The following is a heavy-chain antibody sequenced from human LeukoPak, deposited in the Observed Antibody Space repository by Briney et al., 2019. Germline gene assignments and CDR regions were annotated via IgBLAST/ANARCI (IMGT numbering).Heavy chain of an antibody. V-gene: IGHV4-31*03. CDR2: IYYSGST. D-gene: IGHD6-13*01. J-gene: IGHJ5*02. CDR3: ARATGGAAAADFDP. Sequence: SQTLSLTCTVSGGSISSGGYYWSWMRQHPGKGMEWIGFIYYSGSTYYNPSLKSRVTISIDTSKNQFSLKLSSVTAADTAVYYCARATGGAAAADFDPWGQGTLVTVSS. CDR1: GGSISSGGYY.